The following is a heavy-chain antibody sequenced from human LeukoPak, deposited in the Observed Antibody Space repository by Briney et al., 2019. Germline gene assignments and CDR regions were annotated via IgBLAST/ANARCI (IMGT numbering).Heavy chain of an antibody. D-gene: IGHD2/OR15-2a*01. J-gene: IGHJ4*02. CDR1: GFTVSSNY. CDR3: ARGPPLSKYYFDY. Sequence: PGGSLRLSCAASGFTVSSNYMSWVRQAPGKGLEWVSVIYSGGDTYYADSVKGRFTISRENSKNTLYLQMNSLRAEDKALYYCARGPPLSKYYFDYWGQGTLVTVSS. CDR2: IYSGGDT. V-gene: IGHV3-53*01.